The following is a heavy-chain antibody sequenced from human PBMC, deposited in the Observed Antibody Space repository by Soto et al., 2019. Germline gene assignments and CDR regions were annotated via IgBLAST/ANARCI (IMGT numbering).Heavy chain of an antibody. CDR2: IYHSGST. J-gene: IGHJ5*02. CDR3: ARASGVDYDFWSGYYP. Sequence: SETLSLTCAVSSGSISSSNWWSWVRQPPGKGLEWIGEIYHSGSTKYNPSLKSRVTISVDKSKNQFSLKLSPVTAADTAVYYCARASGVDYDFWSGYYPWGQGTLVTVS. CDR1: SGSISSSNW. D-gene: IGHD3-3*01. V-gene: IGHV4-4*02.